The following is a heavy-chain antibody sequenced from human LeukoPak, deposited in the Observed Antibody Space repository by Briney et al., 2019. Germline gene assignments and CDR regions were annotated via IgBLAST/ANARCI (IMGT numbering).Heavy chain of an antibody. CDR1: GGSISSYY. D-gene: IGHD5-18*01. Sequence: SEALSLTCTVSGGSISSYYWSWIRQPPGKGREWIGYIYYSGSTNYNPSLKSRVTISVDTSKNQFSLKLSSVTAADTAVYYCASDTAMATGAFDIWGQGTMVTVSS. CDR3: ASDTAMATGAFDI. CDR2: IYYSGST. V-gene: IGHV4-59*01. J-gene: IGHJ3*02.